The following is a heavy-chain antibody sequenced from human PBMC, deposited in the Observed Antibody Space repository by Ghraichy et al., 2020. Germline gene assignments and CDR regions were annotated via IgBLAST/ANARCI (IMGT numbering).Heavy chain of an antibody. D-gene: IGHD3-16*01. V-gene: IGHV3-23*01. Sequence: GGSLRLSCAASGFTFSSYAMSWVRQAPGKGLEWVSAISGSGGSTYYADSVKGRFTISRDNSKNTLHLQMNSLRAEDTAVYFCTKDRGSNYDYAKGWFDPWGQGTLVTVSS. J-gene: IGHJ5*02. CDR2: ISGSGGST. CDR1: GFTFSSYA. CDR3: TKDRGSNYDYAKGWFDP.